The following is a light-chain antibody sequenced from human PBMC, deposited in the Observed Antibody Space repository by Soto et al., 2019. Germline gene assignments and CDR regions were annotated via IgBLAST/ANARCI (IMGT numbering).Light chain of an antibody. J-gene: IGKJ4*01. CDR2: GAS. CDR1: QSVGSN. V-gene: IGKV3-15*01. CDR3: QHYNNWPLLT. Sequence: IVMTQSPATLSVSPGERATLSCRASQSVGSNLAWYQQKPGQVPRLLISGASTRVTGIPARFSGSGSGTEFTLTISSLQSEDFAVYYCQHYNNWPLLTFGGGTKVDIK.